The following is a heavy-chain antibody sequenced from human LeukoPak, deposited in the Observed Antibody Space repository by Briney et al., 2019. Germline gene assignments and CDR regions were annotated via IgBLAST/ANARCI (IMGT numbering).Heavy chain of an antibody. J-gene: IGHJ6*02. V-gene: IGHV1-18*01. CDR3: ARALKTMPSAYYYGMDV. D-gene: IGHD2-2*01. Sequence: ASVKVSCKTSGYTFTSYGITWVRQAPGQGLEWMGWISAYNGNTNYAQKLQGRVTMTTDTSTSTAYMELRSLRSDDTAVYYCARALKTMPSAYYYGMDVWGQGTTVIVSS. CDR1: GYTFTSYG. CDR2: ISAYNGNT.